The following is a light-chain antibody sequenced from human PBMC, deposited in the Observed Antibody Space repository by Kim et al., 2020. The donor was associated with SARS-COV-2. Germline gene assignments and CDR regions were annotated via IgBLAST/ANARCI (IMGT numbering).Light chain of an antibody. CDR3: QVWDSSTGV. V-gene: IGLV3-9*01. CDR1: NIGTKK. Sequence: SVALGQTARITCGGNNIGTKKVHWFQQKPGQAPVLVICGDSNRPTGIPERFSGSNSGNTATLTISRAQPGDEADYYCQVWDSSTGVFGGGTQLTVL. J-gene: IGLJ3*02. CDR2: GDS.